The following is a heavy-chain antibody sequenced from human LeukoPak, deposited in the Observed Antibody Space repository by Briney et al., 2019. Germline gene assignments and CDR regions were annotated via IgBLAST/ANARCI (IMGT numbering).Heavy chain of an antibody. Sequence: PGGSLRLSCAASGFTFSSYAMTWVRQAPGKGLEWVSAISGSGGSTFYEDSVKGRFTISRDNSKNTLYLQMDSLRADDTAIYYCAKDKGTVAASRVDYWGQGTLVTVSS. CDR3: AKDKGTVAASRVDY. J-gene: IGHJ4*02. V-gene: IGHV3-23*01. CDR2: ISGSGGST. D-gene: IGHD6-25*01. CDR1: GFTFSSYA.